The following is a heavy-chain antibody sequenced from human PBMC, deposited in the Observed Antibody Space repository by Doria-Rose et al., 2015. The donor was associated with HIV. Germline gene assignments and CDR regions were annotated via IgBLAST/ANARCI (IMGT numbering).Heavy chain of an antibody. CDR2: ISSSGTT. J-gene: IGHJ4*02. Sequence: QVQLQESGPGLVRPSQTLSLTCTVSGDSISSGDSFWSWIRQPPGKGPEWIGCISSSGTTYYYPSLRGRLTISLDASKNHFSLNLNSVTAADTAVYYCARARNYGFPHFFDFWGQGTLVTVSS. D-gene: IGHD3-10*01. V-gene: IGHV4-30-4*01. CDR1: GDSISSGDSF. CDR3: ARARNYGFPHFFDF.